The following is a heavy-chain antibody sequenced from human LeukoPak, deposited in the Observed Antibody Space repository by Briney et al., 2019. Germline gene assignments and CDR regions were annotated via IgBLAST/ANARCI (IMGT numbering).Heavy chain of an antibody. J-gene: IGHJ4*02. CDR1: GGSINNYY. CDR2: IYSSGGT. D-gene: IGHD3-3*01. CDR3: ARGRTTYYDFWSGYPYFDY. Sequence: SETLSLTCTVSGGSINNYYWSWIRQPPGKGLEWIGRIYSSGGTSYNPSLKSRVTISIDTSKNQFSLRLTAVTAADTAVYYCARGRTTYYDFWSGYPYFDYWGQGTLVTVSS. V-gene: IGHV4-4*07.